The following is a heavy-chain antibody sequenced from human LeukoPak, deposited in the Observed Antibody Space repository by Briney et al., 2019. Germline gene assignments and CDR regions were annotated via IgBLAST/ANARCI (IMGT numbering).Heavy chain of an antibody. CDR2: IYYSGST. CDR3: ARVYYSSSYDYWYFDL. V-gene: IGHV4-39*07. Sequence: SETLSLTCIVSGGSISSTSHYWGWIRQPPGKGLEWIGSIYYSGSTNYNPSLKSRVTISVDTSKKQLSLKLSSVTAADTAVYYCARVYYSSSYDYWYFDLWGRGTLVTVSS. D-gene: IGHD6-13*01. CDR1: GGSISSTSHY. J-gene: IGHJ2*01.